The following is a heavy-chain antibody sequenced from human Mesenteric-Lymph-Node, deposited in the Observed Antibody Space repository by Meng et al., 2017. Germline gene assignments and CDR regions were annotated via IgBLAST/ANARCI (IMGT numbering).Heavy chain of an antibody. CDR2: INSDGSST. CDR3: ARDYYGSGSYYYLGYYYYYYGMDV. D-gene: IGHD3-10*01. Sequence: GESLKISCAASGFSFSNYWMHWVRQAPGKGLVWVSRINSDGSSTSYADSVKGRFTISRDNDKNTLYLQMNSLRAEDTAVYYCARDYYGSGSYYYLGYYYYYYGMDVWGQGTTVTVSS. J-gene: IGHJ6*02. CDR1: GFSFSNYW. V-gene: IGHV3-74*01.